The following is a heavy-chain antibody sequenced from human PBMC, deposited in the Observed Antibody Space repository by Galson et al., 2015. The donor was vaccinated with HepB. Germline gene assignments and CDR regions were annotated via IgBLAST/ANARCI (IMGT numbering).Heavy chain of an antibody. D-gene: IGHD6-13*01. J-gene: IGHJ4*02. CDR2: ISAYNGNT. CDR3: ARDGGIAAAGTEY. CDR1: GGTFSSYA. V-gene: IGHV1-18*01. Sequence: SVKVSCKASGGTFSSYAISWVRQAPGQGLEWMGWISAYNGNTNYAQKFQGRVTMTTDTSTSIAYMELRSLRSDDTAVYYCARDGGIAAAGTEYWGQGTLVTVSS.